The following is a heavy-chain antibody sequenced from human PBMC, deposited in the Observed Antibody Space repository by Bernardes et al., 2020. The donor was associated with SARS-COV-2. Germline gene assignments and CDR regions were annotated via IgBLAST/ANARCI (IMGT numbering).Heavy chain of an antibody. V-gene: IGHV4-59*01. D-gene: IGHD3-16*01. J-gene: IGHJ4*02. Sequence: ETLSLTCTVSGGSISGYYLSWIRQAPEMRLEWIGYIDNRGNTKFNPSLKSRVTISVDTSKNQFSLKVTSVTAADTAMYYCARHGAGEDLSYFDYWGRGTLVTVSS. CDR2: IDNRGNT. CDR1: GGSISGYY. CDR3: ARHGAGEDLSYFDY.